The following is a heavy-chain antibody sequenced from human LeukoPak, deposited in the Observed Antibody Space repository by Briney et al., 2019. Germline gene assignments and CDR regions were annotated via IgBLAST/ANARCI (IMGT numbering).Heavy chain of an antibody. V-gene: IGHV3-48*01. CDR3: ARDVWKPTFDYYGMDV. J-gene: IGHJ6*02. CDR2: ITSSSSTI. CDR1: GFTFSSYS. D-gene: IGHD2/OR15-2a*01. Sequence: GGSLRLSCAASGFTFSSYSMNWVRQAPGKGLEWVSYITSSSSTIYYADSVKGRFTISRDNAKNTLYLQMNSLRAEDTAVYYCARDVWKPTFDYYGMDVWGRGTTVTVSS.